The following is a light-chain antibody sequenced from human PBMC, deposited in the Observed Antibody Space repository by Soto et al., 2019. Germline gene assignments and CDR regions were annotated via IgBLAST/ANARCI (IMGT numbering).Light chain of an antibody. CDR1: QSIGDW. V-gene: IGKV1-5*03. Sequence: DIQMTQSPSTLSASVGDRVTITCRASQSIGDWLAWYQQKPGKAPNLLIYKASSLESGVPSSFSGSGSGTAFTLTISSLQPDDFATYYCQHYNSYPYTFGQGTKLEIK. CDR2: KAS. J-gene: IGKJ2*01. CDR3: QHYNSYPYT.